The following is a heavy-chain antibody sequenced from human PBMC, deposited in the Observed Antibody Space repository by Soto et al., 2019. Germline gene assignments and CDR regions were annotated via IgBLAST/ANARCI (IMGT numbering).Heavy chain of an antibody. D-gene: IGHD3-3*01. V-gene: IGHV4-61*01. J-gene: IGHJ4*02. CDR3: TRGCVSYKTGH. CDR1: GDSVNIGTYY. Sequence: PSEALALISTVPGDSVNIGTYYRNWIRQPPGKGLEWIGFIHYSGSTNYNPSLKGRVTMSVDTSKNQFSLKLTSVNTADTAIYYCTRGCVSYKTGHWGQETLAIVSS. CDR2: IHYSGST.